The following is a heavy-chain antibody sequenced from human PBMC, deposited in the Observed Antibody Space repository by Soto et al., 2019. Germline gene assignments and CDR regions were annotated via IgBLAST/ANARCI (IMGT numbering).Heavy chain of an antibody. CDR3: VRDAYNRAACEI. Sequence: DVQLVESGGGLVKPGGSLRLSCAASGFNFITFSMNWVRQAPGKGLEWVSSISASSSSIYYAESVKGRFTVSRDNAKNSLYLQMNSLTAEDTALYYFVRDAYNRAACEIWCQGTTVTVSS. V-gene: IGHV3-21*01. D-gene: IGHD1-20*01. CDR1: GFNFITFS. J-gene: IGHJ3*02. CDR2: ISASSSSI.